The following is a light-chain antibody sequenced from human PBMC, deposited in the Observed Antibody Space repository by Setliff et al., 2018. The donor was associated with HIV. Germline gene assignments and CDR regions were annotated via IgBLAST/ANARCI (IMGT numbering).Light chain of an antibody. CDR1: SSDIGAYKY. J-gene: IGLJ2*01. CDR2: DVS. CDR3: SSYTTIRSLL. Sequence: QSVLAQPASVSGSPGQSITISCTGTSSDIGAYKYVSWYQQHPDKAPKVIIYDVSNRPSGVSNRFSGSKSGNTASLTISGLQAEDEADYYCSSYTTIRSLLFGGGTKVTVL. V-gene: IGLV2-14*03.